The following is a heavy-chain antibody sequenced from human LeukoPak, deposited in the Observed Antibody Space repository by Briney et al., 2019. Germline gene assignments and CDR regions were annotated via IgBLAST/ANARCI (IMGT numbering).Heavy chain of an antibody. V-gene: IGHV4-39*01. D-gene: IGHD1-1*01. CDR3: ARPVPSRLGWFDP. J-gene: IGHJ5*02. CDR1: GGSISSSNYY. Sequence: SETLSLTCTVSGGSISSSNYYWGWIRQPPGKGLEWIGSIYCSGSTYYNPSLKSRVTISVDTSKNQFSLKLSSVTAADTAVYYCARPVPSRLGWFDPWGQGTLVTVSS. CDR2: IYCSGST.